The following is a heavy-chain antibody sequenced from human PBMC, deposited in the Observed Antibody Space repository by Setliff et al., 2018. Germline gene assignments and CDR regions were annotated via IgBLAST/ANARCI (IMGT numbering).Heavy chain of an antibody. CDR3: ASTDWGWGYYFDC. CDR1: GGSISSGPYY. J-gene: IGHJ4*02. Sequence: SETLSLTCTVSGGSISSGPYYWNWLRQPAGKGLEWIGRLYSSGSTNYNPSLKSRVTISVDTSKNQFSLKLSSVTAADTAVYYCASTDWGWGYYFDCWGRGTLGTVSS. CDR2: LYSSGST. V-gene: IGHV4-61*02. D-gene: IGHD7-27*01.